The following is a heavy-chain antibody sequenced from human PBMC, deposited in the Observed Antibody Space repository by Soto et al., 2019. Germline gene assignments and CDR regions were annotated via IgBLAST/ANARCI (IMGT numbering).Heavy chain of an antibody. CDR3: ARGGCSSTSCYPYYYYYMDV. V-gene: IGHV1-8*01. J-gene: IGHJ6*03. D-gene: IGHD2-2*01. CDR2: MNPNSGNT. Sequence: ASVKVSCKASGYTFTSYDINWVRQATGQGLEWMGWMNPNSGNTGYAQKFQGRVTMTRNTSISTAYMELSSLRSEDTAVYYCARGGCSSTSCYPYYYYYMDVWGKGTTVTVSS. CDR1: GYTFTSYD.